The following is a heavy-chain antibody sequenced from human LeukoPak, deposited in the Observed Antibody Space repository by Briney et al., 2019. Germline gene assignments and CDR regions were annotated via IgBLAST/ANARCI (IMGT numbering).Heavy chain of an antibody. V-gene: IGHV1-2*06. D-gene: IGHD5-12*01. CDR3: ARDRHRYSGYDLGY. CDR1: GYTFTGYY. Sequence: ASVKVSCKASGYTFTGYYMHWVRQAPEQGLEWMGRINPNSGGTNYAQKFQGRVTMTRDTSISTAYMELSRLRSDDTAVYYCARDRHRYSGYDLGYWGQGTLVTVSS. CDR2: INPNSGGT. J-gene: IGHJ4*02.